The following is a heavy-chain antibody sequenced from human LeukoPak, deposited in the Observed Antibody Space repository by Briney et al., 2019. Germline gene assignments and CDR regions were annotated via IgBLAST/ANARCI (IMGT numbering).Heavy chain of an antibody. CDR2: ISAYNGNT. V-gene: IGHV1-18*04. Sequence: ASVKVSCKASGYTFTGYYMHWVRQAPGQGLEWMGWISAYNGNTNYAQKLQGRVTMTTDTSTSTAYMELRSLRSDDTAVYYCARLYCSGGSCYYYYYMDVWGKGTTVTVSS. J-gene: IGHJ6*03. CDR3: ARLYCSGGSCYYYYYMDV. CDR1: GYTFTGYY. D-gene: IGHD2-15*01.